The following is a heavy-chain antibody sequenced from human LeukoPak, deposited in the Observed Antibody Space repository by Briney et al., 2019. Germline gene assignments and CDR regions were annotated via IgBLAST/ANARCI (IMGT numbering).Heavy chain of an antibody. CDR3: ARLPRRGWYYFDY. J-gene: IGHJ4*02. D-gene: IGHD6-19*01. V-gene: IGHV4-39*01. CDR2: IYYSGST. Sequence: SETLSLTCTVSGGSVSSGSYYWSWIRQPPGKGLEWIGSIYYSGSTYYNPSLKSRVTISVDTSKNQFSLKLSSVTAADTAVYYCARLPRRGWYYFDYWGQGTLVTVSS. CDR1: GGSVSSGSYY.